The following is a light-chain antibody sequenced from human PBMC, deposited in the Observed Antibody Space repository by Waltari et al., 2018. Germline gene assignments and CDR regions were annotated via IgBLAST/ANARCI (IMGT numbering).Light chain of an antibody. Sequence: DIVMTQSPDSLAVSLGERATINCQSSQTVLYSSNNKKYLAWYQQKPGQPPKLVIYWASTRESGVPDRFSASGSGTDFNFTISSLQAEDVAVYYCQQYYTSPYTFAQGTKLEI. J-gene: IGKJ2*01. CDR3: QQYYTSPYT. CDR1: QTVLYSSNNKKY. CDR2: WAS. V-gene: IGKV4-1*01.